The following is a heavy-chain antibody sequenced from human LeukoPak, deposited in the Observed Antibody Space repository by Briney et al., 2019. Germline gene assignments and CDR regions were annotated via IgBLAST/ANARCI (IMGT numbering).Heavy chain of an antibody. CDR3: ARVLGDFWSGPFDY. CDR2: ISSSSSYI. Sequence: GGSLRLSCAASGFTFSSYSMNWVRQAPGKGLEWVSSISSSSSYIYYVDSVKGRFTISRDNAKNSLYLQMNSLRAEDTAVYYCARVLGDFWSGPFDYWGQGTLVTVSS. CDR1: GFTFSSYS. D-gene: IGHD3-3*01. J-gene: IGHJ4*02. V-gene: IGHV3-21*01.